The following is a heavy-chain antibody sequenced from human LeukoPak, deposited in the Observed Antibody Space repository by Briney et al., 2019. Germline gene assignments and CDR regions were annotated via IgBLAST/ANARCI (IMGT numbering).Heavy chain of an antibody. CDR3: ARGRGLLPFDY. V-gene: IGHV4-38-2*01. Sequence: SETLSLTCAVSGYSISSGYYWGWIRQPPGKGLEWIGSIYHSGSTYYNPSLKSRVTISVDTSKNQFSLKLSSVTAADTAVYYCARGRGLLPFDYWGQGTLVTVSS. CDR1: GYSISSGYY. CDR2: IYHSGST. D-gene: IGHD2-15*01. J-gene: IGHJ4*02.